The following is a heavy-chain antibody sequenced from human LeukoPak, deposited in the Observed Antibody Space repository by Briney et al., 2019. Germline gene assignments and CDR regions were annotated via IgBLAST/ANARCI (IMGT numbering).Heavy chain of an antibody. V-gene: IGHV3-74*01. CDR3: ARVLSGSWDWFDP. CDR2: INPDGSTT. CDR1: GFTFSRYW. Sequence: GQSVRLSCAASGFTFSRYWIHWVRQAPGKGLEWVSRINPDGSTTTYADSVKGRFTISRENAKNTVYLQMNSLRAEDTAVYYCARVLSGSWDWFDPWGQGTLVTVSS. J-gene: IGHJ5*02. D-gene: IGHD3-22*01.